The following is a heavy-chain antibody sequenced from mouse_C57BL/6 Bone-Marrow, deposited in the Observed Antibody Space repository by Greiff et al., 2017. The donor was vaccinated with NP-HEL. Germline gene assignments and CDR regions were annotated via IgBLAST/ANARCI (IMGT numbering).Heavy chain of an antibody. V-gene: IGHV1-72*01. CDR1: GYTFTSYL. J-gene: IGHJ2*01. CDR2: IDPNSGGT. D-gene: IGHD1-1*01. Sequence: QVHVKQPGAELVKPGASVKLSCKASGYTFTSYLMHWVKQRPGRGLEWIGRIDPNSGGTKYNEKFKSKATLTVDKPSSQAYMQLNSLTSEDSAVYYCARYYYGSSSFDYWGQGTTLTVSS. CDR3: ARYYYGSSSFDY.